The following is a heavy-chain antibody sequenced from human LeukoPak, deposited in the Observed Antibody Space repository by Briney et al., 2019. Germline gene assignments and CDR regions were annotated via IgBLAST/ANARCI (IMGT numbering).Heavy chain of an antibody. CDR3: ARVQNTAMDY. CDR2: IKQDGSEK. Sequence: GGSLRLTCAASGFSFSSYWMTWVRQAPGKGLEWVANIKQDGSEKYYVDSVKGRFTISRDNAKKSLYLQMNSLRAEDTAVYYCARVQNTAMDYWGQGTLVTVSS. J-gene: IGHJ4*02. D-gene: IGHD5-18*01. V-gene: IGHV3-7*01. CDR1: GFSFSSYW.